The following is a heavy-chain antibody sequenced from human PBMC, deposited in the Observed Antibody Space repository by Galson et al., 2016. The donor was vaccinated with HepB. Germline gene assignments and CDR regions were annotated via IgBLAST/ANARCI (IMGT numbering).Heavy chain of an antibody. CDR3: ARHSPRQLQGVDAFDI. Sequence: SETLSLTCTVSGGSISSSSYYWDWIRQPPGKGLEWIGSIYYSGSTYYNPSLKSRVTISVDTAKNQFSLKLSSVTAADTAAYYCARHSPRQLQGVDAFDIWGQGTMVTVSS. CDR2: IYYSGST. CDR1: GGSISSSSYY. J-gene: IGHJ3*02. D-gene: IGHD2-2*01. V-gene: IGHV4-39*01.